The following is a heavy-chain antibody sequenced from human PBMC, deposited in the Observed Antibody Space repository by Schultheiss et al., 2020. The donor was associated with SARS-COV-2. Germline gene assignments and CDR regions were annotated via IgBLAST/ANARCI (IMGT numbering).Heavy chain of an antibody. CDR2: INHSGST. Sequence: SETLSLTCAVYGGSFSGYYWSWIRQPPGKGLEWIGEINHSGSTNYNPSLKSRVTISVDTSKNRFSLKLSSVTAADTAVYYCARPDSGSYPESAFDIWGQGTMVTVSS. CDR3: ARPDSGSYPESAFDI. CDR1: GGSFSGYY. J-gene: IGHJ3*02. V-gene: IGHV4-34*01. D-gene: IGHD1-26*01.